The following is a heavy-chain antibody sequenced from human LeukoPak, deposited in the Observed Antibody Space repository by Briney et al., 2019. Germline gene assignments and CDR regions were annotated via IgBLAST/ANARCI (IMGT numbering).Heavy chain of an antibody. J-gene: IGHJ4*02. CDR3: TTDGDYYGSGVLDY. CDR2: ISWNSGTI. CDR1: GFTFDNYA. D-gene: IGHD3-10*01. V-gene: IGHV3-9*01. Sequence: GGSLRLSCAASGFTFDNYAMNWVRQVPGKGLEWISLISWNSGTIGYADSVKGRFTISRDNANNFLYLQMNSLRAEDTALYYCTTDGDYYGSGVLDYWGQRTQVTVSS.